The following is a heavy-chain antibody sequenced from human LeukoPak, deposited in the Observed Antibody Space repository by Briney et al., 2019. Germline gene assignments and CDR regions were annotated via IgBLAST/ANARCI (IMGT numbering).Heavy chain of an antibody. J-gene: IGHJ5*02. V-gene: IGHV1-69*05. CDR3: ASRGTVEMATIYSYNWFDP. D-gene: IGHD5-24*01. CDR1: GGTFSSYA. Sequence: SVKVSCKASGGTFSSYAISWVRQAPGQGLEWMGGIIPIFGTANYAQKFQGRVAITTDESTSTAYMELSSLRSEDTAVYYCASRGTVEMATIYSYNWFDPWGQGTLVTVSS. CDR2: IIPIFGTA.